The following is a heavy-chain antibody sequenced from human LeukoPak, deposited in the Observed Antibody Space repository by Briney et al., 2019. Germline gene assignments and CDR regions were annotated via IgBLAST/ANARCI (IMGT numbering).Heavy chain of an antibody. CDR3: ARDRGYGDYVGAFDI. J-gene: IGHJ3*02. CDR2: ISSSSSTI. CDR1: EFTFSSYS. Sequence: PGGSLRLSCAASEFTFSSYSMNWVRQAPGKGLEWVSHISSSSSTIYYADSVKGRFTISRDNAKNSLYLQMNSLRDEDTAVYYCARDRGYGDYVGAFDIWGQGTMVTVSS. D-gene: IGHD4-17*01. V-gene: IGHV3-48*02.